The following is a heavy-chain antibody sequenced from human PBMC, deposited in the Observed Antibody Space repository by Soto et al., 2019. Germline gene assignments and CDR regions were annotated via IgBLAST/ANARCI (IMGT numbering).Heavy chain of an antibody. V-gene: IGHV3-15*01. D-gene: IGHD3-22*01. J-gene: IGHJ4*02. CDR2: IKSKTDGGTT. CDR3: TTDNVYWDSSGYYFDY. Sequence: XGSLRLSFAASGFTVSNAWMSWVRQAPGKGLEWVGRIKSKTDGGTTDYAAPVKGRFTISRDDSKNTLYLQMNSLKTEDTAVYYCTTDNVYWDSSGYYFDYWGQGTLVTVSS. CDR1: GFTVSNAW.